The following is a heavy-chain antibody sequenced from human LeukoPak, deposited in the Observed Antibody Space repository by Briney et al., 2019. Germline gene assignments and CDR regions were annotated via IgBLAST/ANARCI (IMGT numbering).Heavy chain of an antibody. J-gene: IGHJ4*02. CDR1: GFIFRSYA. CDR2: IRGSGEST. Sequence: PGGSLRLSCVTSGFIFRSYAMTWVRQAPGKGLEWVSAIRGSGESTDYADSVKGRFTVSRDNSRKTLYMQMNSLRVEDTAVYYCATDRSPETYGRDFACWGQGSLVTVSS. V-gene: IGHV3-23*01. CDR3: ATDRSPETYGRDFAC. D-gene: IGHD1-14*01.